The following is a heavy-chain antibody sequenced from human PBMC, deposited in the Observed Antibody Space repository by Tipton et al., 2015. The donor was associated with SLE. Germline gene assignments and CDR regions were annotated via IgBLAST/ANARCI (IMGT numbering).Heavy chain of an antibody. J-gene: IGHJ4*02. CDR1: GFTFSFYG. CDR2: IWYDGSNK. Sequence: SLRLSCAASGFTFSFYGMHWVRQAPGKGLEWVAVIWYDGSNKYYADSVKGRFTISRDNSKNTLYLQMNSLRAEDTAVYYCARTRGRYQQTFDYWGQGTLVTISS. CDR3: ARTRGRYQQTFDY. V-gene: IGHV3-33*01. D-gene: IGHD6-13*01.